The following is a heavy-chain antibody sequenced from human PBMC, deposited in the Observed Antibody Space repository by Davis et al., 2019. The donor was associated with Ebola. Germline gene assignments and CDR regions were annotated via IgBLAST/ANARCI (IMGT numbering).Heavy chain of an antibody. CDR1: GFIFSTYG. CDR3: AKVGTMMTPGQQDYWYFDL. CDR2: IRFDGSGE. J-gene: IGHJ2*01. Sequence: GGSLRLSCAASGFIFSTYGMHWIRQAPGKGLEWLAVIRFDGSGEYYADSVKGRFTISRDNPKNTLYLQMNSLRVEDTAIYYCAKVGTMMTPGQQDYWYFDLWGRGTLVTVSS. D-gene: IGHD3-22*01. V-gene: IGHV3-30*02.